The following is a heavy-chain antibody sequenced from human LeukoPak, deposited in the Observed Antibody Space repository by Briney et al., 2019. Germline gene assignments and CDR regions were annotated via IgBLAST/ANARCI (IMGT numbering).Heavy chain of an antibody. Sequence: PGGSLRLSCAASGFTVSSNYMSWVRQPPGKGLEWIGEINHSGSTNYNPSLKSRVTISVDTSKNQFSLKLSSVTAADTAVYYCARERRQDFWSGYSYYFDYWGQGTLVTVSS. CDR1: GFTVSSNY. CDR2: INHSGST. CDR3: ARERRQDFWSGYSYYFDY. D-gene: IGHD3-3*01. J-gene: IGHJ4*02. V-gene: IGHV4-34*01.